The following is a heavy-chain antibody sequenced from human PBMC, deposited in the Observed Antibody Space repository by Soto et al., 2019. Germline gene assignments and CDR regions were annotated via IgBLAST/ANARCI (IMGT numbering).Heavy chain of an antibody. CDR2: IYSGGST. J-gene: IGHJ4*02. CDR1: GLSVRNNY. D-gene: IGHD3-3*01. CDR3: ARATRYFGSFDS. Sequence: EVQLEESGGGLIQPGGSLRLSCTASGLSVRNNYMSWVRQAPGMGLEWVSVIYSGGSTYYSESVKGRTIISRDTSKNIVFLQVNSLRAEDTAVYFCARATRYFGSFDSWGQGTLVSVSS. V-gene: IGHV3-53*01.